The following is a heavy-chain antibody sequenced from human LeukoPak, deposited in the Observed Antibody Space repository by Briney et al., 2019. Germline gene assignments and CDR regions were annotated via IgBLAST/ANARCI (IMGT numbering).Heavy chain of an antibody. CDR2: IKQDGSGK. CDR3: ASGRQLGY. CDR1: GFTFSSYW. Sequence: GGSLRLSCAASGFTFSSYWISWVRQAPGKGLEWVANIKQDGSGKYYVDSVKGRFTISRDNAKNSLYLQMNSLRAEDTALYYCASGRQLGYWGQGTLVTVSS. V-gene: IGHV3-7*01. D-gene: IGHD3-16*01. J-gene: IGHJ4*02.